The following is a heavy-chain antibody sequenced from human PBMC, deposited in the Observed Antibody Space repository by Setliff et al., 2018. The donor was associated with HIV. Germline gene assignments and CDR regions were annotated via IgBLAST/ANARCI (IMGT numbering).Heavy chain of an antibody. V-gene: IGHV1-2*02. CDR1: GYTFTSYY. Sequence: ASVKVSCKASGYTFTSYYMHWVRQAPGQGLEWMGIINPNSGGTNYAQKFQGRVTMTRDTSISTAYMELSRLRYDDTAIYYCARDPFLWEVTPPWGQGTLVTVSS. J-gene: IGHJ5*02. CDR3: ARDPFLWEVTPP. D-gene: IGHD3-10*01. CDR2: INPNSGGT.